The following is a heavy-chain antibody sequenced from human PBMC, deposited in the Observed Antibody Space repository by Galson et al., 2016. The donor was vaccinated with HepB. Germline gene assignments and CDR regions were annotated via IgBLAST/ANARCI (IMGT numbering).Heavy chain of an antibody. V-gene: IGHV6-1*01. CDR1: GDSVSDVGAA. J-gene: IGHJ4*02. D-gene: IGHD1-1*01. Sequence: CAISGDSVSDVGAAWNWIRQSPSRGLEWLGMTKYRSKWYFDYGASVKSRMTMSPDTSKKQLSLQLNSVTPEDTAVYYCAKGSLEGGFDYWGQGSLVTVSS. CDR3: AKGSLEGGFDY. CDR2: TKYRSKWYF.